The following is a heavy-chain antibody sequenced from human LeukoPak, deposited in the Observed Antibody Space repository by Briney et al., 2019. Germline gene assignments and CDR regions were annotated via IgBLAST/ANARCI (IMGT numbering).Heavy chain of an antibody. D-gene: IGHD5-12*01. CDR2: ISWNSGSI. V-gene: IGHV3-9*01. Sequence: GGSLRLSCAASGFTFDDYAMHWVRQAPGKGLEWVSGISWNSGSIGYADSVKGRFTISRDNAKNSLYLQMNSLRAEDTALYYCAKDIVATGAFDYWGQGTLVTVSS. J-gene: IGHJ4*02. CDR3: AKDIVATGAFDY. CDR1: GFTFDDYA.